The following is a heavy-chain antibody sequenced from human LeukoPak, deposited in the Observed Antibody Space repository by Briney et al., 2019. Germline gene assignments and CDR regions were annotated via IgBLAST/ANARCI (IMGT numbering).Heavy chain of an antibody. CDR2: ISGSGGST. J-gene: IGHJ4*02. Sequence: GGPLTLPCAGSGFTFNDLAMSWAPHAPGKGLEWFSSISGSGGSTYYADYVKGRSTISRDNSKKVVYFEMNSLRGDDTAVYFCARGGQNFDFWRLDYWGQGTL. V-gene: IGHV3-23*01. CDR1: GFTFNDLA. D-gene: IGHD3-3*01. CDR3: ARGGQNFDFWRLDY.